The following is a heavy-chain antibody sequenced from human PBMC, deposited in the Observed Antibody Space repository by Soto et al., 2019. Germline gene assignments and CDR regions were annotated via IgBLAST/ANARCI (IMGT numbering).Heavy chain of an antibody. Sequence: GGSLRLSCAAPGFTFSNYAMSWVRQAPGKGLEWVSGISGGGGSTYNADSVKGRFTISRDNSKNTLYLQMSSLRAEDTAVYYCAKSTAFGPSYYFDYWGQGTLVTVSS. CDR1: GFTFSNYA. D-gene: IGHD3-10*01. CDR3: AKSTAFGPSYYFDY. CDR2: ISGGGGST. J-gene: IGHJ4*02. V-gene: IGHV3-23*01.